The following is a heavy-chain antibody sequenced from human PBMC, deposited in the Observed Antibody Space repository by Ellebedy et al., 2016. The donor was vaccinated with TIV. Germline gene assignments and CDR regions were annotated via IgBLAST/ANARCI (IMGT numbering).Heavy chain of an antibody. Sequence: ETLSLTCAASGFTFSSYSMNWVRQAPGKGLEWVSYISSSSSSIYYADSVKGRFTISRDNAKNSLYLQMNSLRAEDKSVYYCASLGSSRSAYYYYGMDVWGQGTTVTVSS. CDR3: ASLGSSRSAYYYYGMDV. CDR1: GFTFSSYS. V-gene: IGHV3-48*04. CDR2: ISSSSSSI. J-gene: IGHJ6*02. D-gene: IGHD3-10*02.